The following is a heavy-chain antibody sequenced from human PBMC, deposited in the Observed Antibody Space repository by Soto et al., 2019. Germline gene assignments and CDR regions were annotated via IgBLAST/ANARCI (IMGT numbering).Heavy chain of an antibody. Sequence: EVQLVEAGGGSVQPGGSLRLSCVASGITFSGYWMHWVRQVPGKGLVWVARVDSDGSGTSYADSVKGRFTISRDNAKNTLSLQMNSLRVEDTDVYYCATVFEHCGQGIPVTVSS. CDR2: VDSDGSGT. CDR1: GITFSGYW. CDR3: ATVFEH. V-gene: IGHV3-74*01. J-gene: IGHJ4*02.